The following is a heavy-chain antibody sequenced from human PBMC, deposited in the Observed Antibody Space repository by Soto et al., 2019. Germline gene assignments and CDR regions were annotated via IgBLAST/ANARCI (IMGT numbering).Heavy chain of an antibody. V-gene: IGHV4-34*01. CDR1: DESFRNFD. CDR2: ISQSGSS. CDR3: ARRRGAALARSFDY. J-gene: IGHJ4*02. D-gene: IGHD6-6*01. Sequence: VQVQQWGAGLLKPSETLTLTCAVYDESFRNFDWSWIRQPPGKGLEWIGEISQSGSSYYNQSLKSRVTISGDTSKNQFSLRVTSVTATDTAVYYCARRRGAALARSFDYWGQGAMVSVSS.